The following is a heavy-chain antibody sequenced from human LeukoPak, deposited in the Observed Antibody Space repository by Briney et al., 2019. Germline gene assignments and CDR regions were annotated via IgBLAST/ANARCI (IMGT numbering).Heavy chain of an antibody. D-gene: IGHD1-26*01. CDR1: GVTFSSYW. CDR2: ISPDGSGT. Sequence: GGALRLSCAPSGVTFSSYWRHWVRQAPGKGLGWVSHISPDGSGTTYADPVKGRFPISRDNAKTPLYLQMNTLRAEDTAVYYCPREGLMGAADYWGQGTLVTVSS. V-gene: IGHV3-74*01. J-gene: IGHJ4*02. CDR3: PREGLMGAADY.